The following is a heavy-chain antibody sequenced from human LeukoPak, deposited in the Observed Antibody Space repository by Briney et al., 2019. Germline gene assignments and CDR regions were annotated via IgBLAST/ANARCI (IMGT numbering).Heavy chain of an antibody. J-gene: IGHJ6*02. D-gene: IGHD3-10*01. CDR2: INHSGST. CDR1: GGSFSGYY. CDR3: ARGPHYYGSGRPNYYYYYGMDV. V-gene: IGHV4-34*01. Sequence: PSETLSLTCAVYGGSFSGYYWSWIRKPPGKGLEWIGEINHSGSTNYNPSLKSRVTISVDTSKNQFSLKLSSVTAADTAVYYCARGPHYYGSGRPNYYYYYGMDVWGQGTTVTVSS.